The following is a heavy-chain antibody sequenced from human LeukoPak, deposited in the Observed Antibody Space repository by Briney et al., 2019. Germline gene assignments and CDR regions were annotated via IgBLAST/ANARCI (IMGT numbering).Heavy chain of an antibody. V-gene: IGHV1-8*01. Sequence: ASVKVSCKASGYTFTSHDINWVRQATGQGLEWMGWMNPNRGNTGYAQKFQGRVTMTRNTSISTAYMELSSLRSEDTAVYYCARRRRGYCSSTSCYRGWFDPWGQGTLVTVSS. J-gene: IGHJ5*02. D-gene: IGHD2-2*02. CDR3: ARRRRGYCSSTSCYRGWFDP. CDR1: GYTFTSHD. CDR2: MNPNRGNT.